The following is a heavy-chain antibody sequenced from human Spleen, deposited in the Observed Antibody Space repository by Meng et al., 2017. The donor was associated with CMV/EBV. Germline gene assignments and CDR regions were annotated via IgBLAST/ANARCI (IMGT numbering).Heavy chain of an antibody. Sequence: ISSSSYYWGWIRQPPGKGLEWIGSIYYSGSTYYNPSLKSRVTISVDTSKNQFSLKLSSVTSADTAVYYCAREGEGEQQLVRENWFDPWGQGTLVTVSS. D-gene: IGHD6-13*01. V-gene: IGHV4-39*07. CDR1: ISSSSYY. CDR3: AREGEGEQQLVRENWFDP. CDR2: IYYSGST. J-gene: IGHJ5*02.